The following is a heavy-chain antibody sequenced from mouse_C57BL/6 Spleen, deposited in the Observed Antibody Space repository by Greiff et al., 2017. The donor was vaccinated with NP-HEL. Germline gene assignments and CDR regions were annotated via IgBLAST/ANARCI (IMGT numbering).Heavy chain of an antibody. J-gene: IGHJ4*01. CDR1: GYAFSSYW. V-gene: IGHV1-80*01. CDR2: IYPGDGDT. D-gene: IGHD2-1*01. CDR3: TNGNYAMDY. Sequence: VQLQQSGAELVKPGASVKISCKASGYAFSSYWMNWVKQRPGKGLEWIGQIYPGDGDTNYNGKFKGKAKLTAVTSASTAYMELSSLTNEDSAVYYCTNGNYAMDYWGQGTSVTVSS.